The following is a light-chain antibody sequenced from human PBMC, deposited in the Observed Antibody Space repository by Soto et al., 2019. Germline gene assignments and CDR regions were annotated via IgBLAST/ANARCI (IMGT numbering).Light chain of an antibody. Sequence: EIVLMQSPGTLSLSPGERATLSCRASQSINNNYLAWYQQKRGQAPRLLIDGASSRATGIPDRFSGSGSGTDFTLTISRLEPEDFAVYYCQKYGGSPRTFGQGTKVEIK. CDR2: GAS. CDR1: QSINNNY. J-gene: IGKJ1*01. CDR3: QKYGGSPRT. V-gene: IGKV3-20*01.